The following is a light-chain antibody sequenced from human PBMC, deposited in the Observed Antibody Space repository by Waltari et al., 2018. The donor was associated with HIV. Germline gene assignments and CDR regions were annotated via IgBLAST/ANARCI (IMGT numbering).Light chain of an antibody. CDR1: QNIGSY. J-gene: IGKJ1*01. Sequence: DIQMTQSPPSLTASVGDRVTITCRASQNIGSYLNWYQLRPGQAPNVVIYVSTNLQTGVPSRFSGRGSVTDFTLTITDLQPEDFVFYFCQQSYSKPRTFGQGTK. V-gene: IGKV1-39*01. CDR2: VST. CDR3: QQSYSKPRT.